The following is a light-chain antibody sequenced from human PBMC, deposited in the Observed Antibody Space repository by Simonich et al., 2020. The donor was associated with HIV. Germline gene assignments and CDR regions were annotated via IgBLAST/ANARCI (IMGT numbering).Light chain of an antibody. CDR3: QRSYSIPYI. Sequence: DIQMTQSPSTLSGSVGDRVTITCRASQSISSWLAWYQQKPGKAPKLLIYKASSLESGVPSRFSGSGSGTDFTLTISSLQPEDFATYYCQRSYSIPYIFGQGTKLEIK. CDR2: KAS. J-gene: IGKJ2*01. CDR1: QSISSW. V-gene: IGKV1-5*03.